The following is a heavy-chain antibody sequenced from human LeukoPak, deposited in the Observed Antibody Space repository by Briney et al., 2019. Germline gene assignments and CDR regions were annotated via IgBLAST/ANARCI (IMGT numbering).Heavy chain of an antibody. Sequence: ASVKVFCKASGYTFTSYYMHWVRQAPGQGLEWMGIINPSGGSTSYAQKFERRVTMTRDTSTSTVYMALSSLRSEDTAVYYCARGCNGGFDYWGQGTLVTVSS. CDR3: ARGCNGGFDY. CDR1: GYTFTSYY. CDR2: INPSGGST. J-gene: IGHJ4*02. V-gene: IGHV1-46*01. D-gene: IGHD2-8*01.